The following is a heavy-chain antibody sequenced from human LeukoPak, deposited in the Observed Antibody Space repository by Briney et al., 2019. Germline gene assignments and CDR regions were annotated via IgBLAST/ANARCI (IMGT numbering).Heavy chain of an antibody. CDR1: GFTFSSYA. D-gene: IGHD5-12*01. V-gene: IGHV3-23*01. Sequence: GGSLRLSCAASGFTFSSYAMTWVRQAPGKGLEWVSGITGSGGNTYYADSVKGRFTISRDNAKNTLYLQMSSLRAEDTAIYYCVYSGYDWTYYFDWWGQGTLVTVSS. J-gene: IGHJ4*02. CDR2: ITGSGGNT. CDR3: VYSGYDWTYYFDW.